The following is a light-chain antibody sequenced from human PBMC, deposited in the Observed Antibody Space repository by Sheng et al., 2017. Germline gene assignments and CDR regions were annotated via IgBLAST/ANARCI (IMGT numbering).Light chain of an antibody. CDR3: QQTYIAPWT. CDR1: QRFTNY. J-gene: IGKJ1*01. V-gene: IGKV1-39*01. CDR2: AAS. Sequence: DIQMTQSPSSLSASVGDRVTITCRASQRFTNYLNWYQQKPGKAPNLLIYAASSLQSGVPSRFSGSGSGTDFTLTISSLQPEDFATYYCQQTYIAPWTFGQGTKVEIK.